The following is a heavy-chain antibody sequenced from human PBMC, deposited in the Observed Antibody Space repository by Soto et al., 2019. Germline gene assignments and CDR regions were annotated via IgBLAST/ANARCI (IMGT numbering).Heavy chain of an antibody. J-gene: IGHJ6*02. Sequence: QVQLVQSGAEVKKPGSSVKVSCKASGGTFSSYTISWVRQAPGQGLEWMGRIIPILGIANYAQKFQGRVMITADKSTSTAYMELSSLRSEDTAVYYCARGCSSTSCSYGMDVWGQGTTVTVSS. V-gene: IGHV1-69*02. CDR3: ARGCSSTSCSYGMDV. D-gene: IGHD2-2*01. CDR2: IIPILGIA. CDR1: GGTFSSYT.